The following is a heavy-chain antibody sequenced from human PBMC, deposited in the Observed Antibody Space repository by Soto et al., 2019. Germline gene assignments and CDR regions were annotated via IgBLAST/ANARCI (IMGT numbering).Heavy chain of an antibody. J-gene: IGHJ4*02. Sequence: QITLKESGPTLVKPTQTLTLTCTFSGFSLSTRGVGVGWFRQPPGKALEWLALIYWDDDEGYSPSLKSRLTHTKGTSKNQGVLKKTNMGPGDTAPYFCAKRPGGYSYPFEFWGQGTLVTVSS. V-gene: IGHV2-5*02. CDR2: IYWDDDE. CDR3: AKRPGGYSYPFEF. D-gene: IGHD5-18*01. CDR1: GFSLSTRGVG.